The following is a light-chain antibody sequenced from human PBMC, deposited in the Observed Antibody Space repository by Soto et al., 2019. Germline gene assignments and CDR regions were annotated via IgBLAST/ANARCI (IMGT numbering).Light chain of an antibody. J-gene: IGKJ4*01. V-gene: IGKV3-20*01. CDR3: QQYGSSPLT. Sequence: EIVLTQSPATLSLSPGERATLSCRASQIVTGSYLAWYQQKPGQAPRFLIYGASVRAAGIPDRSSGGGSGTDFTLTISRLEPEDYAVYHCQQYGSSPLTFGGGTRVEIK. CDR1: QIVTGSY. CDR2: GAS.